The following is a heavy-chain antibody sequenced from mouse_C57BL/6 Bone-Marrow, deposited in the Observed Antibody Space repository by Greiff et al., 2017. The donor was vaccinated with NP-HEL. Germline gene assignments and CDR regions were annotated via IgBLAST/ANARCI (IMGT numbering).Heavy chain of an antibody. CDR1: GYTFTGYW. D-gene: IGHD2-3*01. V-gene: IGHV1-9*01. CDR2: ILPGSGST. Sequence: QVQLKESGAELMKPGASVKLSCKATGYTFTGYWIEWVKQRPGHGLEWIGEILPGSGSTNYNEKFKGKATFTADTSSNTAYMQLSRLTTEDSAIYYCARSRWFTHVGFAYWGQGTLVTVSA. CDR3: ARSRWFTHVGFAY. J-gene: IGHJ3*01.